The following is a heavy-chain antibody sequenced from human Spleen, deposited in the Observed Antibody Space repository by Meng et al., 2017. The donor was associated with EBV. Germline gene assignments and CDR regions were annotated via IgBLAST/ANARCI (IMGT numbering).Heavy chain of an antibody. CDR3: SRDLVGSDDD. D-gene: IGHD6-25*01. CDR1: GFSFSGYW. J-gene: IGHJ4*02. V-gene: IGHV3-74*01. Sequence: VQGVQAGGGVVRPGGSLRLSCAASGFSFSGYWMHWVRQVPGKGLVWVSRTNEDGRITNYADSVKGRFTISRDNTKNTLYLQMNSLRAEDTAVYFCSRDLVGSDDDWGQGTLVTVSS. CDR2: TNEDGRIT.